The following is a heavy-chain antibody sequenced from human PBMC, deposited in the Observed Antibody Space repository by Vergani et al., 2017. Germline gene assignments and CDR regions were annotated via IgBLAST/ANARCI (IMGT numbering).Heavy chain of an antibody. D-gene: IGHD4-23*01. CDR1: GYTFTSYW. CDR3: ARLSGGNSFY. CDR2: IAPSDSYT. Sequence: EVQLVPSGAEVKKPGESLRISCKGAGYTFTSYWSSCVRQMPGNGLEWMCRIAPSDSYTNYFPACQGNVTISADKSISTAYMQWSSLKASDTAMYYCARLSGGNSFYWGQGTLVTVSS. V-gene: IGHV5-10-1*03. J-gene: IGHJ4*02.